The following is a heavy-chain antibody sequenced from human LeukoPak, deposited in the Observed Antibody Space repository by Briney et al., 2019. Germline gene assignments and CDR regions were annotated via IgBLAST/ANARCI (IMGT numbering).Heavy chain of an antibody. CDR3: AREITYDFWSGPQTGSLDY. D-gene: IGHD3-3*01. CDR1: GGSISSGSYY. Sequence: SETLSLTCTVSGGSISSGSYYWSWIRQPAGKGLEWIGRIYTSGSTNYNPSLRSRVTISVDTSKNQFSLKLSSVTAADTAVYYCAREITYDFWSGPQTGSLDYWGQGTLVTVSS. CDR2: IYTSGST. V-gene: IGHV4-61*02. J-gene: IGHJ4*02.